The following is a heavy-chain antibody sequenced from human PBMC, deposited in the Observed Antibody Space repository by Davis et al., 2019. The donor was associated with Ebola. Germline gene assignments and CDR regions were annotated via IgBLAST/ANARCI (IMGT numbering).Heavy chain of an antibody. Sequence: GGSLRLSCGASGFTFSWYWMTWVRQAPGKGLEWVANIKQDGSEKYYVDSVKGRFTIPRDNAKNSLYLQMNSLRAEDTAVYYCARGLACGGDCFWYYYYMDVWGKGTTVTVSS. CDR1: GFTFSWYW. CDR2: IKQDGSEK. J-gene: IGHJ6*03. D-gene: IGHD2-21*01. CDR3: ARGLACGGDCFWYYYYMDV. V-gene: IGHV3-7*03.